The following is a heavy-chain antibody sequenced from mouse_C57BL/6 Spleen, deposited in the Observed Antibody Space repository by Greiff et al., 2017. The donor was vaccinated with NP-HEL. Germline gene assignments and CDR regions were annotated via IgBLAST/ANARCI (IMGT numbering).Heavy chain of an antibody. CDR3: ARCGDLLCDWYFDV. CDR1: GYTFTDYN. Sequence: EVQLQQSGPELVKPGASVKMSCKASGYTFTDYNMHWVKQSHGKSLEWIGYINPNNGGTSYNQKFKGKATLTVNKSSSTAYMELRSLTSEDSAVYYCARCGDLLCDWYFDVWGTGTTVTVSS. CDR2: INPNNGGT. D-gene: IGHD2-1*01. J-gene: IGHJ1*03. V-gene: IGHV1-22*01.